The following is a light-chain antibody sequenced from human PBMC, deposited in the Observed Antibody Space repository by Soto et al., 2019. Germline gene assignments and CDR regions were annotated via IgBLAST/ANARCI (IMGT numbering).Light chain of an antibody. CDR3: QQYYNTPLT. Sequence: DLVLTPSPDSLAVSLGESSTINCKSSQSVLYSSNNKNYLAWYQQKPGQPPKLLIYWASTRESGVPDRFSGSGSGTDFTLTISSLQAEDVAVYYCQQYYNTPLTFGGGTKVDIK. V-gene: IGKV4-1*01. CDR1: QSVLYSSNNKNY. CDR2: WAS. J-gene: IGKJ4*01.